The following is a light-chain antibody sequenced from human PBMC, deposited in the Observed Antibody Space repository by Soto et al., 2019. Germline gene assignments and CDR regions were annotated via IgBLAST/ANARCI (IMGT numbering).Light chain of an antibody. CDR3: GSWDSSLSAYV. Sequence: QSALTQPASVSGSPGQSITISCTGTSSDVGGYRHVSWYQHHPGKAPKLMIYEVSNRPSGVSNRFSGSKSGYTASLTISGLQAEDEADYYRGSWDSSLSAYVFGTGTKVTVL. J-gene: IGLJ1*01. V-gene: IGLV2-14*01. CDR1: SSDVGGYRH. CDR2: EVS.